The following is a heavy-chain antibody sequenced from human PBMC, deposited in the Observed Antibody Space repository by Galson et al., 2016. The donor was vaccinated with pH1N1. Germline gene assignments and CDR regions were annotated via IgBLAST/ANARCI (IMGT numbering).Heavy chain of an antibody. CDR1: GFTFTSYA. Sequence: SLRLSCAASGFTFTSYAIPWVRQAPGKGLEWVAVILYDGTHAYYADSVKGRFTITRDKTQSTVYLQTKSLRTEDTAVYYCARDSEYSGHEGFHWAQGTLVIVSS. CDR2: ILYDGTHA. CDR3: ARDSEYSGHEGFH. D-gene: IGHD5-12*01. J-gene: IGHJ4*02. V-gene: IGHV3-30*04.